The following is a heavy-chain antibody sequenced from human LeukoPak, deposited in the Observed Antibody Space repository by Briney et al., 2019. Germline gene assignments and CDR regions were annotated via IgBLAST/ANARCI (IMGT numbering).Heavy chain of an antibody. CDR1: AFTLSNHW. CDR3: PRVPHAMVRGVIITASYFDY. Sequence: PGGSLRLSCVASAFTLSNHWMGWVRQAPGKGLEWVANIKGDDSDKNYVETVKGRFTISRDNAKKSLYLQMHSLRAEATGVYSCPRVPHAMVRGVIITASYFDYWGQGTLVTVSS. V-gene: IGHV3-7*01. J-gene: IGHJ4*02. D-gene: IGHD3-10*01. CDR2: IKGDDSDK.